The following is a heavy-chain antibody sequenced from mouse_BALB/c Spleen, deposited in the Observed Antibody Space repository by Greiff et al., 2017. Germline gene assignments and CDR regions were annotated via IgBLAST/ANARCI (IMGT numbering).Heavy chain of an antibody. CDR3: ARYLGNYRYFDV. CDR2: IYPGNVNT. J-gene: IGHJ1*01. D-gene: IGHD2-1*01. CDR1: GYTFTSYY. Sequence: VQLQQSGPELVKPGASVRISCKASGYTFTSYYIHWVKQRPGQGLEWIGWIYPGNVNTKYNEKFKGKATLTADKSSSTAYMQLSSLTSEDSAVYVCARYLGNYRYFDVWGAGTTVTVSS. V-gene: IGHV1S56*01.